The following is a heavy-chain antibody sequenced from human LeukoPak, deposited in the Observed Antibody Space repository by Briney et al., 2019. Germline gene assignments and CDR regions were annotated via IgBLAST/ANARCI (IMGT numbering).Heavy chain of an antibody. V-gene: IGHV3-48*04. CDR1: GFTFSSYW. J-gene: IGHJ4*02. CDR3: ARDVVLSGWNSFDY. D-gene: IGHD6-19*01. CDR2: ISSSGSTI. Sequence: PGGSLRLSCVVSGFTFSSYWMNWVRQAPGKGLEWVSYISSSGSTIYYADSVKGRFTISRDNAKNSLYLQMNSLRAEDTAVYYCARDVVLSGWNSFDYWGQGTLVTVSS.